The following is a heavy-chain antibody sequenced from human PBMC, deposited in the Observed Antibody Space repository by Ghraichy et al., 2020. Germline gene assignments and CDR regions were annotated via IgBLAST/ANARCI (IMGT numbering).Heavy chain of an antibody. D-gene: IGHD3-22*01. J-gene: IGHJ4*02. CDR1: GFTFSSYS. CDR2: ISSSSSYI. V-gene: IGHV3-21*01. CDR3: AREEYYYDSSGYLFDY. Sequence: GGSLRLSCAASGFTFSSYSMNWVRQAPGKGLEWVSSISSSSSYIYYADSVKGRFTISRDNAKNSLYLQMNSLRAEDTAVYYCAREEYYYDSSGYLFDYWGQGTLVTVSS.